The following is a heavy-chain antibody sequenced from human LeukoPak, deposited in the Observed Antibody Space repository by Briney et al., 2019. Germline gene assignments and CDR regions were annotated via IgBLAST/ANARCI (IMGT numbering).Heavy chain of an antibody. J-gene: IGHJ4*02. CDR3: ARDLVRYGDYPDFDY. D-gene: IGHD4-17*01. Sequence: ASVKVSCKASGYTFTSYYMHWVRQAPGQGLEWMGIINPSGGSTSYAQKFQGRVTMTRDTSTSTVYMELSSLRSEDTAVYYCARDLVRYGDYPDFDYWGQGTLVTVSS. V-gene: IGHV1-46*01. CDR2: INPSGGST. CDR1: GYTFTSYY.